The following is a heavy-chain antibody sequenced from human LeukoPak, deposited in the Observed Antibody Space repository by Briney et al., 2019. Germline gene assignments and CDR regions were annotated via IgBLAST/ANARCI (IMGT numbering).Heavy chain of an antibody. J-gene: IGHJ4*02. CDR2: ISAYNGNT. V-gene: IGHV1-18*01. CDR3: ARRHNNYDILTGYELDY. Sequence: ASVKVSCKASGYTFTSYGISWVRQAPGQGLEWMGWISAYNGNTNYAQKFQGRVTITADESTSTAYMELSSLRSEDTAVYYCARRHNNYDILTGYELDYWGQGTLVTVSS. D-gene: IGHD3-9*01. CDR1: GYTFTSYG.